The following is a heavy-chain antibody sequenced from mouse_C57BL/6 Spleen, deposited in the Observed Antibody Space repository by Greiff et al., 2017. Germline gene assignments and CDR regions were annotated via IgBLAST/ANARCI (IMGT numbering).Heavy chain of an antibody. CDR2: IYPGDGDT. Sequence: QVQLQQSGPELVKPGASVKISCKASGYAFSSSWMNWVKQRHGKGLEWIGRIYPGDGDTNYNGKFKGKATLTADKSSSTAYMQLSSLTSEDSAVYFCARVLRSLGYVDVWGTGTTVTVSS. J-gene: IGHJ1*03. CDR1: GYAFSSSW. CDR3: ARVLRSLGYVDV. D-gene: IGHD1-1*01. V-gene: IGHV1-82*01.